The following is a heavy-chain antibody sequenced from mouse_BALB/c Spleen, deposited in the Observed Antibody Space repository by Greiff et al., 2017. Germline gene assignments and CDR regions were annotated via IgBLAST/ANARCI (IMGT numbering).Heavy chain of an antibody. Sequence: QVQLQQSGPELVKPGASVRISCKASGYTFTSYYIHWVKQRPGQGLEWIGWIYPGNVNTKYNEKFKGKATLTADKSSSTAYMQLSSLTSEDSAVYFCARFDYYGYDGFAYWGQGTLVTVSA. V-gene: IGHV1S56*01. CDR1: GYTFTSYY. J-gene: IGHJ3*01. CDR3: ARFDYYGYDGFAY. D-gene: IGHD2-2*01. CDR2: IYPGNVNT.